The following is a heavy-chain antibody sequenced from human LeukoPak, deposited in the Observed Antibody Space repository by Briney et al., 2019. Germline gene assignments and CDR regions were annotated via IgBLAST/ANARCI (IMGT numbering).Heavy chain of an antibody. CDR3: AKMVVVVPARQYYFDY. V-gene: IGHV3-23*01. J-gene: IGHJ4*02. CDR2: ISGSGGST. CDR1: GFTFGSYA. D-gene: IGHD2-2*01. Sequence: GGSLRLSCAASGFTFGSYAMSWVRQAPGKGLEWVSAISGSGGSTYYADSVKGRFTISRDNSKNTLYLQMNSLRAEDTAVYYCAKMVVVVPARQYYFDYWGQGTLVTVSS.